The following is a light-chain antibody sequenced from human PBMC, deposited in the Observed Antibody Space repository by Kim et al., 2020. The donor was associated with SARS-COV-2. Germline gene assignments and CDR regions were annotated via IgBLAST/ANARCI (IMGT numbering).Light chain of an antibody. J-gene: IGLJ3*02. Sequence: LTGTLTCTGNSTNAGNEHAAWLQQHPGHPPKLLSYRTNCRPSLISERFSASRSGNMATLTITGLQPEDEADYYCSAWDSSLRAWVFGGGNQLTVL. CDR1: STNAGNEH. V-gene: IGLV10-54*01. CDR3: SAWDSSLRAWV. CDR2: RTN.